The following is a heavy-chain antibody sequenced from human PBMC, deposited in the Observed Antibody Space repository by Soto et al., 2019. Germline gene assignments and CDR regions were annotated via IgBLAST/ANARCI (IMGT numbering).Heavy chain of an antibody. CDR2: ITWHSGTI. D-gene: IGHD3-16*01. Sequence: EVQLVESGGGLVQPGRSLRQACAASGFTFDQYTMHWVRQAPGEGLEWVSSITWHSGTIGYADSVKGRFTISRDNAKNCLYLQMNSLRGEDTALYYCAKEMITFGVFNYYYMDVWGNGTTVTVSS. CDR1: GFTFDQYT. J-gene: IGHJ6*03. V-gene: IGHV3-9*01. CDR3: AKEMITFGVFNYYYMDV.